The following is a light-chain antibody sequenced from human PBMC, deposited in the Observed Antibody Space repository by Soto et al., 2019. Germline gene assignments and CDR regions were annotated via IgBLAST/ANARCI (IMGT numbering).Light chain of an antibody. Sequence: QSALTQPASVSGSPGQSITISCTGTSSDIGSYNLVSWYQQFPRKAPKLMIYEGSKRPSGVPSRFSGSQSGNTASLTVSGLQAGDEADYYCCSYASSTTFVFGTGTKVTVL. CDR1: SSDIGSYNL. CDR3: CSYASSTTFV. V-gene: IGLV2-23*01. CDR2: EGS. J-gene: IGLJ1*01.